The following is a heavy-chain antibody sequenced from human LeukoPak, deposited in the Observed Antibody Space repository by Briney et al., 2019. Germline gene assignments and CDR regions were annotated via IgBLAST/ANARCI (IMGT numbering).Heavy chain of an antibody. CDR3: ARDRRDGYNYVDY. CDR1: GVSISSY. V-gene: IGHV4-59*01. D-gene: IGHD5-24*01. Sequence: SETLSLTCTVSGVSISSYWSWIRQPPGKGLEWIGYIYYRGSTNYNPSLKSRVTMSVDTSENQISLKLNSVTAADTAVYYCARDRRDGYNYVDYWGQGTLVTVSS. J-gene: IGHJ4*02. CDR2: IYYRGST.